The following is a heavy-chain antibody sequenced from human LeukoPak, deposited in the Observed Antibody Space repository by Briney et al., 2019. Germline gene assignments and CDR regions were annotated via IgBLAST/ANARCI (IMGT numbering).Heavy chain of an antibody. CDR2: INHSGST. V-gene: IGHV4-34*01. CDR1: GGSFSGYY. D-gene: IGHD3-10*01. J-gene: IGHJ3*02. Sequence: SETLSLACAVYGGSFSGYYWSWIRQPPGKGLEWIGEINHSGSTNYNPSLKSRVTISVDTSKNQFSLKLNSVTAADTAVYYCAKSNGYGLVDIWGQGTMVTVSS. CDR3: AKSNGYGLVDI.